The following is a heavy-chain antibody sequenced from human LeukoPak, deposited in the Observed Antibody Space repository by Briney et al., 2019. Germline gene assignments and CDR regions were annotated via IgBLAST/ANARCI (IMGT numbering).Heavy chain of an antibody. D-gene: IGHD3/OR15-3a*01. CDR1: GGSFNSYY. J-gene: IGHJ4*02. V-gene: IGHV4-34*01. CDR3: ARHGKMYYDFLTGYNPRTNYFDT. Sequence: SDTLSLTCAVYGGSFNSYYWSWIRQSPGKGLEWIAEINHSGTAYYSPSLESRLTISVETSKKQFSLRLGSVTAADTAIYYCARHGKMYYDFLTGYNPRTNYFDTWGQGTLVTVSS. CDR2: INHSGTA.